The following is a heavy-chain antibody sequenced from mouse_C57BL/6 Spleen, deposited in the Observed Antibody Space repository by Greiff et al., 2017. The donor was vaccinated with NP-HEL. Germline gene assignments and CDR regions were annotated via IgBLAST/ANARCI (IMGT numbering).Heavy chain of an antibody. CDR3: TRDGSGNSFDY. J-gene: IGHJ2*01. Sequence: EVKLVESGEGLVKPGGSLKLSCAASGFTFSSYAMSWVRQTPEKRLEWVAYISSGGDYIYYADTVMGRFTISRDNARNTLYLQMSSLKSEDTAMYYCTRDGSGNSFDYWGQGTTLTVSS. CDR2: ISSGGDYI. D-gene: IGHD1-3*01. V-gene: IGHV5-9-1*02. CDR1: GFTFSSYA.